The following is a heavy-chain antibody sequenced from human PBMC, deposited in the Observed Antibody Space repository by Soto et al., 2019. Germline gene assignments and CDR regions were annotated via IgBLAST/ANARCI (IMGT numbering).Heavy chain of an antibody. Sequence: SVKVSCKASGGTFSSYAISWVRQAPGQGLEWMGGIIPIFGTANYAQKFQGRVTITADESTSTAYMELSSLRSEDTAVYYCAREEIQLWLRYYYYYGMDAWGQGTTVTVSS. D-gene: IGHD5-18*01. V-gene: IGHV1-69*13. CDR1: GGTFSSYA. J-gene: IGHJ6*02. CDR2: IIPIFGTA. CDR3: AREEIQLWLRYYYYYGMDA.